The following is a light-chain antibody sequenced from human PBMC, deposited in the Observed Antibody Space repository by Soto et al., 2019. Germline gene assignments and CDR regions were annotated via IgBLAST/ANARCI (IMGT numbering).Light chain of an antibody. V-gene: IGKV3-20*01. CDR3: PQYGGSPRT. J-gene: IGKJ1*01. CDR2: GAS. CDR1: QSVTSHS. Sequence: EIVLTQSPDTLSLSPGERATLSCRASQSVTSHSLAWYQQKPGQAPRLLIYGASSRATGIPDRFSGSGSGTDLTLTISRLETEDFAGYYCPQYGGSPRTFGQGTKVEIK.